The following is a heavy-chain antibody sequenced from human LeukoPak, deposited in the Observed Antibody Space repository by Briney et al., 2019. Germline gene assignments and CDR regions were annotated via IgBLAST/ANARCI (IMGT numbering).Heavy chain of an antibody. CDR1: GFTFSSYS. J-gene: IGHJ4*02. CDR3: ARDRGSGVGATYFDY. D-gene: IGHD1-26*01. CDR2: ISSGSNSR. Sequence: GGSLRLSCTATGFTFSSYSMNWVRQAPGKGLEWVSYISSGSNSRYYADSVKGRFTISRDNTKNSLFLQMNSLRAEDTAVYYCARDRGSGVGATYFDYWGQGTLVTVSS. V-gene: IGHV3-48*01.